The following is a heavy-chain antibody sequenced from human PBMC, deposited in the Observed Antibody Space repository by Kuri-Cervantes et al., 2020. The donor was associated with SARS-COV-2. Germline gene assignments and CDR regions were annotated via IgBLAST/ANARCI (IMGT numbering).Heavy chain of an antibody. V-gene: IGHV4-39*01. CDR3: ARHASTGWFDP. Sequence: SETLSLTCTVSGGSIVSGGYCWGWVRQPPGKGLEYLGSIDCSGRAYYDVSLKSRITISVDRSTNQFYLKLTSVTDADTSVYYCARHASTGWFDPWGQGAPVTVSS. CDR1: GGSIVSGGYC. J-gene: IGHJ5*02. CDR2: IDCSGRA. D-gene: IGHD3-10*01.